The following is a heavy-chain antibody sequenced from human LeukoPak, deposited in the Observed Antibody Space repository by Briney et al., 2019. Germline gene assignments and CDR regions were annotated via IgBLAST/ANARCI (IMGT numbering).Heavy chain of an antibody. CDR3: ARVSRAAAGWSNFDY. V-gene: IGHV3-13*01. CDR2: IGTAGDT. D-gene: IGHD6-13*01. J-gene: IGHJ4*02. CDR1: GFPFSSYD. Sequence: GGSLRLSCAASGFPFSSYDMHWVGQAKGKVLEWFSAIGTAGDTYYPGSVKGRFTISRENAKNSLYLQMNSLRAGDTAVYYCARVSRAAAGWSNFDYWGQGTLVTVSS.